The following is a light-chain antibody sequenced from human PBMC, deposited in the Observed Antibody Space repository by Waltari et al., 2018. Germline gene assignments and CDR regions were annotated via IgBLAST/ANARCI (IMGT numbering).Light chain of an antibody. CDR2: GSP. J-gene: IGLJ2*01. CDR3: QSYDNRLSAVV. V-gene: IGLV1-40*01. Sequence: QSVLTQPPSVSGAPGQRVTISCTGSSPNIGAGYDVHWYQHLPGTAPKLLIFGSPDRPAGVPDRFSGSKSGTSASLAITGLQAEDEADYYCQSYDNRLSAVVFGGGTKLTVL. CDR1: SPNIGAGYD.